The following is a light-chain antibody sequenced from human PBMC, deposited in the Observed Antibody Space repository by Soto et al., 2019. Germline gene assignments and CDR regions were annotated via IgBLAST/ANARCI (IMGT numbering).Light chain of an antibody. Sequence: EIVMTQSPATLSVSPGQRVTLSCRASQSVSSDLTWYQQRPGQAPRLLVYRASTRATGIPARFSGSGSGTEFTLTISSLQSEDFAVYFCQQNYKWPDTFGQGTKLEIK. CDR2: RAS. J-gene: IGKJ2*01. CDR1: QSVSSD. V-gene: IGKV3-15*01. CDR3: QQNYKWPDT.